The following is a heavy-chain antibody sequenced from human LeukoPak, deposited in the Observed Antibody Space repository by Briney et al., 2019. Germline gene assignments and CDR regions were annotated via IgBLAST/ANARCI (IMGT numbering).Heavy chain of an antibody. CDR1: GYSISSGYY. D-gene: IGHD1-1*01. Sequence: SETLSLTCVVSGYSISSGYYWGWIRQPPGKGLEWIGSIYHSGRTYYNPSLMGRVTLSVDTSKNQFSLRLSSVTAADTAVYYCARSQANEGMEYWGQGALVTVSS. CDR2: IYHSGRT. CDR3: ARSQANEGMEY. J-gene: IGHJ4*02. V-gene: IGHV4-38-2*01.